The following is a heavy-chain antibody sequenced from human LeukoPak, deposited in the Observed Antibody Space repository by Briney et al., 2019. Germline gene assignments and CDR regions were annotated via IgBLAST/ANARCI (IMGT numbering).Heavy chain of an antibody. Sequence: SETLSLTCSVSGGSISSYYWSWIRQPPGKGLEWIGYIYSSGSTNYNPSLKSRVTMSVDTSKNQFSLKVSSVTAADTAVYYCARVFDSGSQAYFYYMDVWGKGTTVTISS. J-gene: IGHJ6*03. CDR3: ARVFDSGSQAYFYYMDV. D-gene: IGHD3-10*01. CDR1: GGSISSYY. V-gene: IGHV4-59*01. CDR2: IYSSGST.